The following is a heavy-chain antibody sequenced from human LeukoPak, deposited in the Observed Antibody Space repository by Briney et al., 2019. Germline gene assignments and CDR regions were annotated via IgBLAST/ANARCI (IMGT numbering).Heavy chain of an antibody. CDR1: AFTFSSYG. CDR3: AKDHHYYASGSYGYLEY. J-gene: IGHJ4*02. CDR2: ISQEGGNK. V-gene: IGHV3-30*18. D-gene: IGHD3-10*01. Sequence: GVSLRLSCAASAFTFSSYGMHWVRQAPGNGLEWVAFISQEGGNKSYAESVKGRFTISRHNSKNTQYLQMNSLRPQDTAVYYCAKDHHYYASGSYGYLEYWGQGTLVTVSS.